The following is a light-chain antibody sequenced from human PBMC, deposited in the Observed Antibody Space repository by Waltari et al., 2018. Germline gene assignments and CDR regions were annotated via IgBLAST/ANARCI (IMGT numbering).Light chain of an antibody. V-gene: IGLV4-69*01. CDR3: QTGGHGTWV. CDR2: VNSDGSH. CDR1: SGHISNV. Sequence: QLVLTQSPSASASLGASVKLTCTLRSGHISNVLAWLHQHPRKGARYLMKVNSDGSHSKGDDIPDRFSGSSSGAERYLTISSLQSEDEADYYCQTGGHGTWVFGGGTKLTVL. J-gene: IGLJ3*02.